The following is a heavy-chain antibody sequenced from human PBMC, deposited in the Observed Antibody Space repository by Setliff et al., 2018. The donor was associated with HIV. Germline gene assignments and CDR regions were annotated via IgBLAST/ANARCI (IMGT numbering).Heavy chain of an antibody. CDR2: ISAYNGNT. D-gene: IGHD2-15*01. CDR3: ARSAYCSGGSCYSGAFDY. CDR1: GYTFTNYG. V-gene: IGHV1-18*01. J-gene: IGHJ4*02. Sequence: ASVKVSCKASGYTFTNYGISWVRQAPGQGLEWMGWISAYNGNTKYAQKLQGRVTITRDTSASTAYMDVTSLRSEDTAVYYCARSAYCSGGSCYSGAFDYWGQGTLVTVSS.